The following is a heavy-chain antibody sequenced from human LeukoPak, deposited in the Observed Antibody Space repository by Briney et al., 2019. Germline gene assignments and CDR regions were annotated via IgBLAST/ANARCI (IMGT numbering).Heavy chain of an antibody. CDR1: GGSFSGYY. Sequence: SETLSLTCAVYGGSFSGYYWSWIRQPPGKGLEWIGEINHSGSTNSNPSLKSRVTISVDTSKNQFSLKLSSVTAADTAVYYCAREMVGAIVHYYYGMDVWGQGTTVTVSS. V-gene: IGHV4-34*01. CDR2: INHSGST. CDR3: AREMVGAIVHYYYGMDV. J-gene: IGHJ6*02. D-gene: IGHD1-26*01.